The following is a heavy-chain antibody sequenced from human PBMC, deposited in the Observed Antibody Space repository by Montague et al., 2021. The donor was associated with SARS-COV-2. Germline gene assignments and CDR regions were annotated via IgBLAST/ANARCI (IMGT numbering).Heavy chain of an antibody. J-gene: IGHJ4*02. CDR2: IYYSGST. V-gene: IGHV4-59*13. CDR1: GGSISSYY. CDR3: ARDLGDY. Sequence: SKTLSLICTVSGGSISSYYRSWIRQPPGKGLEWIGYIYYSGSTNYNPSLKSRVTISVDTSKNQFSLKLSSVTAADTAVYYCARDLGDYWGQGTLVTVSS.